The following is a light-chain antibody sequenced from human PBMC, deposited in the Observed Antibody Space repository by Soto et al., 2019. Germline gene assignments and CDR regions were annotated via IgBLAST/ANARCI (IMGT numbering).Light chain of an antibody. CDR2: SAA. V-gene: IGKV1-12*01. Sequence: IQMTQSPSSLSAPVLDRVTITSLAGRDISTWMAWYQQKPGKAAKLLIYSAARLQKGGPPTFCGSGSCREFFPTINSLQPEDFATSYCRHTNNFLCTFGQGTRLEIK. CDR1: RDISTW. J-gene: IGKJ5*01. CDR3: RHTNNFLCT.